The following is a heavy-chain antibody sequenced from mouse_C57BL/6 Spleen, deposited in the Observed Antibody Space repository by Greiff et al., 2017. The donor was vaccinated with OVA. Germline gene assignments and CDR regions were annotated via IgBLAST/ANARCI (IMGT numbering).Heavy chain of an antibody. D-gene: IGHD2-4*01. CDR1: GYSITSGYY. J-gene: IGHJ4*01. CDR2: ISYDGSN. CDR3: AREDYDEGMDY. Sequence: EVKLEESGPGLVKPSQSLSLTCSVTGYSITSGYYWNWIRQFPGNKLEWMGYISYDGSNNYNPSLKNRISITRDTSKNQFFLKLNSVTTEDTATYYCAREDYDEGMDYWGQGTSVTVSS. V-gene: IGHV3-6*01.